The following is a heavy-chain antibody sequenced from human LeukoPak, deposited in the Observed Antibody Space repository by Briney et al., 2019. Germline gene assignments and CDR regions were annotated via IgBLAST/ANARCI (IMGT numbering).Heavy chain of an antibody. Sequence: GESLKISCKGSGYSFTSYWIGWVRQMPGKGLEWMGRVDPSDSYTNYSPSFQGHVSISADKSTSTAYLQWRSLKASDTAMYYCASLFRDDVFDIWGQGTMVTVSS. J-gene: IGHJ3*02. D-gene: IGHD3-10*01. CDR1: GYSFTSYW. CDR2: VDPSDSYT. V-gene: IGHV5-10-1*01. CDR3: ASLFRDDVFDI.